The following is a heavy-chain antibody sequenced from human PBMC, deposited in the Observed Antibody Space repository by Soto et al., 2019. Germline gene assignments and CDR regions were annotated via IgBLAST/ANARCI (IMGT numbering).Heavy chain of an antibody. CDR1: GYTFSSHG. D-gene: IGHD6-25*01. Sequence: QVQLVESGGGVVQPGRSLRLSCAASGYTFSSHGMHWVRQAPGKGLEWVAVIWYDGSKKYYAGSVKGRFTIYRDDSKNTLYMEMNSLRAEDTAVYYCARDPASSMDVWGQGNTVIVSS. CDR2: IWYDGSKK. CDR3: ARDPASSMDV. V-gene: IGHV3-33*01. J-gene: IGHJ6*02.